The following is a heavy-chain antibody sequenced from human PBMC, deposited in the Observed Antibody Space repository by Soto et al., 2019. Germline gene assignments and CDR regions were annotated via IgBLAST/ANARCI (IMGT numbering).Heavy chain of an antibody. Sequence: QITLKESGPTLVKPTQTLTLTCTFSGFSLSTSGEGVGWIRQPPGKALEWLALIYWDDDKRYSPPLKSRLTITKDTSKKQVVLTMTNMDPVDTATYYCAHRRVGPTTLDYWGQGTLVTVSS. D-gene: IGHD1-26*01. CDR2: IYWDDDK. J-gene: IGHJ4*02. CDR1: GFSLSTSGEG. CDR3: AHRRVGPTTLDY. V-gene: IGHV2-5*02.